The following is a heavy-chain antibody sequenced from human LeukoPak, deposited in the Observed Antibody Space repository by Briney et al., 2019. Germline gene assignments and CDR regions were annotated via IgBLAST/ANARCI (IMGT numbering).Heavy chain of an antibody. V-gene: IGHV3-49*04. CDR3: TRTSRCECWFDP. D-gene: IGHD2-15*01. CDR2: IRSKAYGGTT. CDR1: GFTFGEYA. J-gene: IGHJ5*02. Sequence: GGSLRLSCTASGFTFGEYAMSWVRQAPGKGLEWVGFIRSKAYGGTTEYAASVKGRFTISRDDSKSIAYLQMNSLKTEDTAVYYCTRTSRCECWFDPWGRGTLVTVSS.